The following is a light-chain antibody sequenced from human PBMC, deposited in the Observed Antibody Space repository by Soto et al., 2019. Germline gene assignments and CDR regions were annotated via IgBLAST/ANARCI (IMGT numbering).Light chain of an antibody. CDR1: QSVSSD. CDR2: GAS. CDR3: QQYNNWPWT. Sequence: EIVMTQSPATLSVSPGERATLSCRASQSVSSDLAWYQQKPGQAPRLLIHGASTRATGIPARFSGNGSGTEFTLTISSLRSEDFAVYSCQQYNNWPWTFGQGTKVEIK. J-gene: IGKJ1*01. V-gene: IGKV3-15*01.